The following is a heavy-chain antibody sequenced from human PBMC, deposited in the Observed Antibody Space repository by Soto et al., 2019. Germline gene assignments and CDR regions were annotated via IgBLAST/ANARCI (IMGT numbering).Heavy chain of an antibody. CDR1: GYTFTSYG. V-gene: IGHV1-18*01. J-gene: IGHJ6*02. CDR3: ARDIVVVPAAGGSAYYYGMDV. Sequence: GASVKVSCKASGYTFTSYGISWVRQAPGQGLEWMGWISAYNGNTNYAQKLQGRVTMTTDTSTSTADMELRSLRSDDTAVYYCARDIVVVPAAGGSAYYYGMDVWGQGTTVTVSS. CDR2: ISAYNGNT. D-gene: IGHD2-2*01.